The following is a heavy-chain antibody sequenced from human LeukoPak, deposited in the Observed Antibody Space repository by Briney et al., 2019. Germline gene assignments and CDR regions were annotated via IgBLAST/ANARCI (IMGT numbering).Heavy chain of an antibody. J-gene: IGHJ4*02. D-gene: IGHD3-22*01. CDR1: GYTLTELS. CDR3: AKDREYDDSCDYSG. CDR2: FDPEDGET. Sequence: ASVKVSCKVSGYTLTELSMHWVRQAPGKGLEWMGGFDPEDGETIYAQKFQGRVTMTEDTSTDTACMELSSLRSEDTAVYYCAKDREYDDSCDYSGWGQGTLVTVSS. V-gene: IGHV1-24*01.